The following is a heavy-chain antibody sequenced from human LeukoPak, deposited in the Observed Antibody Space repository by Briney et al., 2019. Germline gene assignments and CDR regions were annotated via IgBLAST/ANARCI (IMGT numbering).Heavy chain of an antibody. CDR2: ISAYNGNT. D-gene: IGHD2-2*01. Sequence: GASVNVSCKASGYTFTNYGISWVRQAPGQGREWMGWISAYNGNTNSAQNLQGRVTITIDTSTSTAYMELRSLRSDDTAVYYCAREGAYCSSTSCHLQNWFDPWGQGTLVTVSS. V-gene: IGHV1-18*01. CDR1: GYTFTNYG. CDR3: AREGAYCSSTSCHLQNWFDP. J-gene: IGHJ5*02.